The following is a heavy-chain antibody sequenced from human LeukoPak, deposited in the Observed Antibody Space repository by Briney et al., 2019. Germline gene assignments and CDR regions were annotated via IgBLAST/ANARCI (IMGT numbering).Heavy chain of an antibody. J-gene: IGHJ4*02. CDR1: GLTFSTYS. D-gene: IGHD6-6*01. CDR2: ISSSSSTI. Sequence: GGSLRLSCAASGLTFSTYSMNWVRQAPGKGLEWVSYISSSSSTIYYADSVKGRFTISRDNAKNSLHLQMNTLRDEDTAVYYCAREYSSSSGRALDYWGQGTLVTVSS. V-gene: IGHV3-48*02. CDR3: AREYSSSSGRALDY.